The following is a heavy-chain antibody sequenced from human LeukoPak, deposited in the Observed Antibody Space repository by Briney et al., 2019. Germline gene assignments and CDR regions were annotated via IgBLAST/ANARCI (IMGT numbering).Heavy chain of an antibody. Sequence: PGGSLRLSCAASGFTSNSYAMHWVRQAPGKGLEWVAVVPYDGNIKYYSDSVKGRFTISRDNSKNTLYLQMNSLRVEDTAIYYCARANEQWDVHSPFDYWGQGTLVTVSS. CDR2: VPYDGNIK. CDR1: GFTSNSYA. V-gene: IGHV3-30*04. J-gene: IGHJ4*02. D-gene: IGHD1/OR15-1a*01. CDR3: ARANEQWDVHSPFDY.